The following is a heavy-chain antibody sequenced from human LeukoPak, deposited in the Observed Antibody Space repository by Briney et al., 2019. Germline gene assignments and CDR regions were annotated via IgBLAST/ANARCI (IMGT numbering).Heavy chain of an antibody. CDR3: ARQQGDYVVY. D-gene: IGHD6-13*01. CDR1: GGSFSGYY. CDR2: INHSGST. Sequence: PSETLSLTCAVYGGSFSGYYWSWIRQPPGKGLEWIGEINHSGSTNYNPSLKSRVIISVDTSKNHFSLKLNSVTAADTAVYHCARQQGDYVVYWGQGTLVTVSS. J-gene: IGHJ4*02. V-gene: IGHV4-34*01.